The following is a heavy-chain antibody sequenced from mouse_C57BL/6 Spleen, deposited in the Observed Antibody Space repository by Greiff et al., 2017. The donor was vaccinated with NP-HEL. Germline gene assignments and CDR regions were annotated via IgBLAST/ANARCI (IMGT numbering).Heavy chain of an antibody. Sequence: QVQLQQPGTELVKPGASVKLSCKASGYTFTNYLIEWVKQRPGQGLEWIGVINPGSGGTNYNEKFKGKATLTADKSSSTAYMQLSSLTSEDSAVYFCARSDYTAYWGQGTLVTVSA. CDR1: GYTFTNYL. J-gene: IGHJ3*01. CDR2: INPGSGGT. CDR3: ARSDYTAY. V-gene: IGHV1-54*01. D-gene: IGHD2-12*01.